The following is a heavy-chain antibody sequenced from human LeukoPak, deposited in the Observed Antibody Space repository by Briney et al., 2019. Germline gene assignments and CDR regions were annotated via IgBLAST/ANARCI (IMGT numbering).Heavy chain of an antibody. D-gene: IGHD1-26*01. V-gene: IGHV4-59*08. CDR2: VHYFGSG. CDR1: GDSISSFY. CDR3: AKHRYPGTHSAFDI. Sequence: SSETLSLTCIVSGDSISSFYWSWIRQPPGKGLGWIGYVHYFGSGSYNPYHKRRVTISVDTSKNQLSLKLISVTAADAAVYYCAKHRYPGTHSAFDIWGQGTMVTVSS. J-gene: IGHJ3*02.